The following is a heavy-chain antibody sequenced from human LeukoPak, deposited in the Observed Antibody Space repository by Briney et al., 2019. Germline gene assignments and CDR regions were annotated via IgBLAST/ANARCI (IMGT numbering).Heavy chain of an antibody. J-gene: IGHJ6*03. CDR3: ARGVNTYLWFGGDYMDV. D-gene: IGHD3-16*01. CDR2: IYYSGST. Sequence: SETLSLTCTVSGGSISSYYWSWIRQPPGKGLEWIGYIYYSGSTNYNPSLKSRVTISVDTSKNQFSLKLSSVTPADTAVYYCARGVNTYLWFGGDYMDVWGKGSTVTVSS. CDR1: GGSISSYY. V-gene: IGHV4-59*01.